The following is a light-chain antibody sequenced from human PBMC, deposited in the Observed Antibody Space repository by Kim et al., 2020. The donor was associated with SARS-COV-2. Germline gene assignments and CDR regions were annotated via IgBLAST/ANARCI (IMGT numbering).Light chain of an antibody. Sequence: VMTQSPATLSLSPGERAILSCRASQSIGTNLAWYHQAPRLLIYGASTRATGAPARISGSASGSDFTLTISTLQSGDFGIYYCQQYNNWFPYTFGQGTKLEI. CDR3: QQYNNWFPYT. V-gene: IGKV3-15*01. CDR2: GAS. J-gene: IGKJ2*01. CDR1: QSIGTN.